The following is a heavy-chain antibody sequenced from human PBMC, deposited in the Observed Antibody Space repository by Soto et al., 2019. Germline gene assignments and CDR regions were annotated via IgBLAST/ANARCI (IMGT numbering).Heavy chain of an antibody. V-gene: IGHV6-1*01. CDR2: TYYRSKWYN. Sequence: QVPLQQSGPGLVKPSQTLSLTCAISGDSVSSNSAAWNWIRQSPSRGLEWLGRTYYRSKWYNDYAVSVKSRITINPDTSKNQFSLQLNSVTPEDTAVYYCARDRVHYDSSGYYDLYYFDYWGQGTLVTVSS. CDR1: GDSVSSNSAA. CDR3: ARDRVHYDSSGYYDLYYFDY. D-gene: IGHD3-22*01. J-gene: IGHJ4*02.